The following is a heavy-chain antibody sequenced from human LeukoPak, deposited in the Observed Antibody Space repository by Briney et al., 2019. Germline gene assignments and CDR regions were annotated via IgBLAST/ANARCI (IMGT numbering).Heavy chain of an antibody. Sequence: GRSLRLSCAASGFTYSSYAMSWVRQVPGKWLEWVSTISGGGSSTFYADSVKGRFTISRDNSKNTLYLQMNSLRAEDTAVYFCASGKYRYGDNWFDPWGQGTLVTVSS. V-gene: IGHV3-23*01. CDR3: ASGKYRYGDNWFDP. CDR2: ISGGGSST. CDR1: GFTYSSYA. D-gene: IGHD5-18*01. J-gene: IGHJ5*02.